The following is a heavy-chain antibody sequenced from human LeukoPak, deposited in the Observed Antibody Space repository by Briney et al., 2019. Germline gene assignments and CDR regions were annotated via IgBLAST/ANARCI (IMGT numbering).Heavy chain of an antibody. D-gene: IGHD6-13*01. CDR3: ARGGGIALAGTRFDF. CDR1: GYTFTDYY. Sequence: ASVKVSCKASGYTFTDYYMHWVRQAPGQGLEWMGWINPNGGGTTYAQKFQARVTMARDTSITTVHMELSSLRSDGTAVYYCARGGGIALAGTRFDFWGRGTLVTVSS. CDR2: INPNGGGT. J-gene: IGHJ4*02. V-gene: IGHV1-2*02.